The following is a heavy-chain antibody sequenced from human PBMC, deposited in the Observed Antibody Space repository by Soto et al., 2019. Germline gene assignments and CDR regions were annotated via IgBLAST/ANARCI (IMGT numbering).Heavy chain of an antibody. CDR2: ISYDGSNK. CDR1: GFTFSSYA. CDR3: AREGKCSGGSCYSGHYYYGMDV. D-gene: IGHD2-15*01. J-gene: IGHJ6*02. Sequence: QVQLVESGGGVVQPGRSLRLSCAASGFTFSSYAMHWVRQAPGKGLEWVAVISYDGSNKYYADSVKGRFTISRDNSKTKLHLQMNSLRAKDTAVYYCAREGKCSGGSCYSGHYYYGMDVWGQGTTVTVSS. V-gene: IGHV3-30-3*01.